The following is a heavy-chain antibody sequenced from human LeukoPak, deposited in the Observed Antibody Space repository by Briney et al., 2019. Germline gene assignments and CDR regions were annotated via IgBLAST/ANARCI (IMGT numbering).Heavy chain of an antibody. V-gene: IGHV3-23*01. CDR1: GLTFSSYA. J-gene: IGHJ4*02. CDR3: AKAPMYYYGSGSYYSDS. D-gene: IGHD3-10*01. Sequence: GGSLRLSCAGSGLTFSSYAMSWVRQAPGKGLEWVSVISGSGGSTYYADSVKGRFTISRDNSKNTLYLQMNSLRAEDTAVYYCAKAPMYYYGSGSYYSDSWGQGTLVTVSS. CDR2: ISGSGGST.